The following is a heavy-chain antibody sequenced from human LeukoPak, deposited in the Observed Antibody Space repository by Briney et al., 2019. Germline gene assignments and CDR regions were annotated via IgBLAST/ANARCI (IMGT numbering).Heavy chain of an antibody. CDR1: GFTFSSSS. Sequence: GGSLRLSCAASGFTFSSSSMSWVRRAPGKGLEWVSGINGGDSETYYTDSVKGRFTISRDNSRNTLYLQMDSLRAEDTAVYYCARGITTPDYWGPGTLVTVSS. V-gene: IGHV3-23*01. J-gene: IGHJ4*02. CDR2: INGGDSET. CDR3: ARGITTPDY. D-gene: IGHD4-11*01.